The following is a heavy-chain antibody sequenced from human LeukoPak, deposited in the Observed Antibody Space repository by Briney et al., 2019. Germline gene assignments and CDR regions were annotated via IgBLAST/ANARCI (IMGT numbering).Heavy chain of an antibody. V-gene: IGHV1-46*01. Sequence: GASVKVSCKASGYTFTSYYMHWVRQAPGQGLEWMGIINPSGGSTSYAQKFQGRVTMTRDTSTSTVYMELSSLRSEDTAVYYCARDVRAVPRGSGYPLGYWGQGTLVTVSS. CDR3: ARDVRAVPRGSGYPLGY. D-gene: IGHD3-22*01. CDR2: INPSGGST. J-gene: IGHJ4*02. CDR1: GYTFTSYY.